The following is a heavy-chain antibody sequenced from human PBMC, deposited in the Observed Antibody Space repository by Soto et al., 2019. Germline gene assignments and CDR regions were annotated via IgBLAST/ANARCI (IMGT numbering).Heavy chain of an antibody. D-gene: IGHD3-16*01. V-gene: IGHV2-26*01. CDR3: ARTLLRFAEWADYQFDQGAF. Sequence: QVTLKESGPVLVKPTETLTLTCTVAGLSLSEARLGVSWIRQPPGNALEWLAHIFGDDEKSYWTSLKSSLSISKDTSTSKVVLTLTNMDPVDDGTDYCARTLLRFAEWADYQFDQGAFGGLCTLVTVSS. CDR1: GLSLSEARLG. J-gene: IGHJ1*01. CDR2: IFGDDEK.